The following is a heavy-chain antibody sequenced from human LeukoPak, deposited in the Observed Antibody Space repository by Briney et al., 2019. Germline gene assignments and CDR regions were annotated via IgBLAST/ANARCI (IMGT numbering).Heavy chain of an antibody. D-gene: IGHD2-2*01. J-gene: IGHJ4*02. V-gene: IGHV3-48*01. CDR1: GFTFSSYS. Sequence: GGSLRLSCAASGFTFSSYSMNWVRQAPGKGLEWVSYISSSSSTIYYADSVKGRFTISRDNAKDSLYLQMNSLRAEDTAVYYCARGPPGAVVPAATAFDYWGQGTLVTVSS. CDR2: ISSSSSTI. CDR3: ARGPPGAVVPAATAFDY.